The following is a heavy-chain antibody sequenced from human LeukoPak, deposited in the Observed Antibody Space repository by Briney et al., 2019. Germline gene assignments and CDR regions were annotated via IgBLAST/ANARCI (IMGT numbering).Heavy chain of an antibody. J-gene: IGHJ6*03. CDR1: GYSFIGYS. CDR3: VVPNPRTTGTTPYYYYYYIDV. D-gene: IGHD1-1*01. Sequence: ASVKVSCKASGYSFIGYSMHWVRQAPGQGLEWMGWIIPNTGGTNYAQNFQGRVTMTWDTSITTASMELTSLKSDDTAVYYCVVPNPRTTGTTPYYYYYYIDVWGKGTTVTVSS. V-gene: IGHV1-2*02. CDR2: IIPNTGGT.